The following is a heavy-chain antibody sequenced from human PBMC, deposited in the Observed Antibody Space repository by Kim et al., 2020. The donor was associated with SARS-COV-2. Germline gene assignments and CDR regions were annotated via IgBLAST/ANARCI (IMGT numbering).Heavy chain of an antibody. Sequence: GGSLRLSCAASGFTFSSYAMSWVRQAPGKGLEWVSVIYSGGSSTYYADSVKGRFTISRDNSKNTLYLQMNSLRAEDTAVYYCAKGYSSSSAHYYYYGMDVWGQGTTVTVSS. D-gene: IGHD6-6*01. CDR1: GFTFSSYA. V-gene: IGHV3-23*03. J-gene: IGHJ6*02. CDR2: IYSGGSST. CDR3: AKGYSSSSAHYYYYGMDV.